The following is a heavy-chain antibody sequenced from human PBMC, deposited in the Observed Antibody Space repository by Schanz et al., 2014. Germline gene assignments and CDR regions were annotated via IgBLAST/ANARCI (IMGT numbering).Heavy chain of an antibody. D-gene: IGHD3-10*01. J-gene: IGHJ3*02. CDR1: GFTLSNYA. CDR2: ISSGGGST. CDR3: AKGRFGELSAFDI. Sequence: EMQLLESGGGLAQPGGSLRLSCAASGFTLSNYAMSWVRQAPGKGLEWVSSISSGGGSTYYADSVKGRFTISRDNSKNTLYLQMKSLRAEDTAVYYCAKGRFGELSAFDIWGQGTMVAVSS. V-gene: IGHV3-23*01.